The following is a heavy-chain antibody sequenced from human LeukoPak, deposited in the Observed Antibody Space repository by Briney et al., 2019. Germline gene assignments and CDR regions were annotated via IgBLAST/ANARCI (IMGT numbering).Heavy chain of an antibody. CDR1: GGTFSSYA. CDR2: IIPIFGTA. J-gene: IGHJ6*03. D-gene: IGHD3-9*01. V-gene: IGHV1-69*06. Sequence: SVKVSCKASGGTFSSYAISWVRQAPGQGLEWMGGIIPIFGTANYAQKFQGRVTITADKSTSTAYMELSSLRSEDTAVYYCARMTGFYYYYYMDVWGKGTTVTVSS. CDR3: ARMTGFYYYYYMDV.